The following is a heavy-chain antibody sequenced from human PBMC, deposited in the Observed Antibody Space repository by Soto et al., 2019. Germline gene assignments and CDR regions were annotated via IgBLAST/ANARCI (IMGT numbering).Heavy chain of an antibody. D-gene: IGHD4-17*01. CDR1: GGSFSDYY. CDR3: ARGRTTTVAPRMDV. CDR2: INHSGST. V-gene: IGHV4-34*01. Sequence: SETLSLTCAVYGGSFSDYYWSWIRQPPGKGLEWIGEINHSGSTNYNPSLKSRVTISADTSKNQFSLKVSSVTAADAAVCYCARGRTTTVAPRMDVWGQGTTVTVSS. J-gene: IGHJ6*02.